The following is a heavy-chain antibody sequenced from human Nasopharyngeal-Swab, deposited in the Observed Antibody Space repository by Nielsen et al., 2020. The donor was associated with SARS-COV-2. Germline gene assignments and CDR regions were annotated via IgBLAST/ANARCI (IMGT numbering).Heavy chain of an antibody. CDR1: GYTLTGYY. V-gene: IGHV3-9*01. Sequence: SCKASGYTLTGYYMHWVRQVPGKGLEWVASISWTSGSIGYADSVKDRFSISRDNAKNSLYLQMNNLRPDDTALYYCAKTYDDFWSGQQYFYGMDVWGQGTTVTVSS. CDR3: AKTYDDFWSGQQYFYGMDV. CDR2: ISWTSGSI. J-gene: IGHJ6*02. D-gene: IGHD3-3*01.